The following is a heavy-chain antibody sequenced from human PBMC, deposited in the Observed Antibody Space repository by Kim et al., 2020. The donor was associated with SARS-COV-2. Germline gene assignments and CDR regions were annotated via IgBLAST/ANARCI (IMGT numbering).Heavy chain of an antibody. V-gene: IGHV4-59*13. Sequence: SETLSLTCTVSGGSISSYYWSWIRQPPGKGLEWIGYIYYSGSTNYNPSLKSRVTISVDTSKNQFSLKLSSVTAADTAVYYCARLYDSSGYYYGYYYYYGMDVWGQGTTVTVSS. CDR1: GGSISSYY. J-gene: IGHJ6*02. CDR2: IYYSGST. CDR3: ARLYDSSGYYYGYYYYYGMDV. D-gene: IGHD3-22*01.